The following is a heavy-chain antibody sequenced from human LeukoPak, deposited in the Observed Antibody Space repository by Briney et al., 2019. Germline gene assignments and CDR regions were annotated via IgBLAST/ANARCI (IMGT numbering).Heavy chain of an antibody. V-gene: IGHV4-34*01. CDR1: GGSFSGYY. CDR2: VNSRGSA. CDR3: ARDAFCLNGVCYSGRYDY. D-gene: IGHD2-21*02. J-gene: IGHJ4*02. Sequence: KPSETLSLTCAAHGGSFSGYYWTWIRQSPGKGMEWIGEVNSRGSANYDPSLTSRVTISVDTSKNHFSLRLTSVTAADAGVYYCARDAFCLNGVCYSGRYDYWGQGILVSVSS.